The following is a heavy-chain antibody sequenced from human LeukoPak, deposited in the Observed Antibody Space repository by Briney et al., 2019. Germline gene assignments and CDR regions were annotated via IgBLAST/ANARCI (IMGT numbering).Heavy chain of an antibody. J-gene: IGHJ4*02. CDR2: ISYDGSNK. Sequence: PGGSLSLSCAASGFTFSSYAMHWVRQAPGKGLEWVAVISYDGSNKYYADSVKGRFTISRDNSKNTLYLQMNSLRAEDTAVYYCARDSTYYDFWSGYPLDYWGQGTLVTVSS. CDR3: ARDSTYYDFWSGYPLDY. CDR1: GFTFSSYA. V-gene: IGHV3-30-3*01. D-gene: IGHD3-3*01.